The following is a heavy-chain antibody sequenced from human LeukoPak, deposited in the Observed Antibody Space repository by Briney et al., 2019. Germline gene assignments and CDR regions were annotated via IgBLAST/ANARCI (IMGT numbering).Heavy chain of an antibody. CDR1: GYTFTGYY. J-gene: IGHJ4*02. CDR3: ARVIKEGIVGATTLTDY. CDR2: INPNSGGT. D-gene: IGHD1-26*01. Sequence: ASVKVSCKASGYTFTGYYMHWVRQAPGQGLEWMGWINPNSGGTNYAQRFQGRVTMTRDTSISTAYMELSRLRSDDTAVYYCARVIKEGIVGATTLTDYWGRGTLVTVSS. V-gene: IGHV1-2*02.